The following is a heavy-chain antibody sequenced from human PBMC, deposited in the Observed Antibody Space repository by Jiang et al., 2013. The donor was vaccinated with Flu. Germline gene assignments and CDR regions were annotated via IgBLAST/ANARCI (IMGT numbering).Heavy chain of an antibody. CDR3: ARVYGPYKYSSGWGYYGMDV. Sequence: SGAEVKKPGASVKVSCKASGYTFTSYDINWVRQATGQGLEWMGWMNPNSGNTGYAQKFQGRVTMTRNTSISTAYMELSSLRSEDTAVYYCARVYGPYKYSSGWGYYGMDVWGQGTTVTVSS. J-gene: IGHJ6*02. V-gene: IGHV1-8*01. D-gene: IGHD6-19*01. CDR2: MNPNSGNT. CDR1: GYTFTSYD.